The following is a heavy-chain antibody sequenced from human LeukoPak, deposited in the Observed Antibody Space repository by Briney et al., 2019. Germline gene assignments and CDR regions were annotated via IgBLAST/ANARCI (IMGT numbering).Heavy chain of an antibody. J-gene: IGHJ6*02. V-gene: IGHV1-2*02. D-gene: IGHD3-3*01. CDR1: GNTFTGHH. CDR2: INPNSGGT. CDR3: ARESIYDSSSGNYRGFYYGMDV. Sequence: ASVKVSCKASGNTFTGHHIYWVRQAPGQGLEWMGWINPNSGGTKYAQQFQGRVTMTRDTSINTAYMELSRLTSDDTAVYYCARESIYDSSSGNYRGFYYGMDVWGQGTTVSVSS.